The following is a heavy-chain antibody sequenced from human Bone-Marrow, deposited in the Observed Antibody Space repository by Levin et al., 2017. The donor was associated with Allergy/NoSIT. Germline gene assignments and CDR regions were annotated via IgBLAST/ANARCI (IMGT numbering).Heavy chain of an antibody. Sequence: KPGGSLRLSCATSGFTFTYAWMNWVRQPPGKGLEWVGRIKSNADGATTDYAAPVKDRFIISRDDSKNTLYLQMNSLKTEDTAVYYCILFVRGELQADYYYDMDVWGQGTTVTVSS. CDR3: ILFVRGELQADYYYDMDV. CDR2: IKSNADGATT. V-gene: IGHV3-15*01. CDR1: GFTFTYAW. D-gene: IGHD1-7*01. J-gene: IGHJ6*02.